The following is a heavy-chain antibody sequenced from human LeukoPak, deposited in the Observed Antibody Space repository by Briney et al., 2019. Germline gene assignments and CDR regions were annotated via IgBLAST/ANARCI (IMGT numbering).Heavy chain of an antibody. CDR1: GGSISNYY. V-gene: IGHV4-4*07. CDR2: IYSSGDT. J-gene: IGHJ4*02. Sequence: NPSETLSLTCAVSGGSISNYYWSWVRQPAGTRLEWIGRIYSSGDTNYNLSLTSRVTISVDKSKNQLSLKLSSVTPADTAVYYCVRERVGYDTSGRGPRFDCWGQGTLVTVSS. D-gene: IGHD3-22*01. CDR3: VRERVGYDTSGRGPRFDC.